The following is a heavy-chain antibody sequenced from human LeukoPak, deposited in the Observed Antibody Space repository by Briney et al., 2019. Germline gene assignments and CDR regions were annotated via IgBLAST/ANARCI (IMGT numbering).Heavy chain of an antibody. J-gene: IGHJ4*02. Sequence: ASVTVSCKASGYTFTGYYMHWVRQAPGQGLEWMGWINPNSGGTNYAQKFQGRVTMTRDTSISTAYMELSRLRSDDTAVYYCARGYYDFWSGYYTLDYWGQGTLVTVSS. CDR1: GYTFTGYY. V-gene: IGHV1-2*02. CDR2: INPNSGGT. CDR3: ARGYYDFWSGYYTLDY. D-gene: IGHD3-3*01.